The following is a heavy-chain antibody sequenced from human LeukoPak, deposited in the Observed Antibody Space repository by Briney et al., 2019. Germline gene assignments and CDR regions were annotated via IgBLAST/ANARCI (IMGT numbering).Heavy chain of an antibody. CDR3: ARDLLGRGGSFDY. J-gene: IGHJ4*02. V-gene: IGHV4-59*01. CDR1: GGSISRYY. D-gene: IGHD3-10*01. Sequence: SETLSLTCTVSGGSISRYYWSWIRQPPGKGLEWIGYIYSSGSTNYNPSLKSRVTMSVDTSKNQFSLKLNSVTAADTAVYYCARDLLGRGGSFDYWGQGTLVTVSS. CDR2: IYSSGST.